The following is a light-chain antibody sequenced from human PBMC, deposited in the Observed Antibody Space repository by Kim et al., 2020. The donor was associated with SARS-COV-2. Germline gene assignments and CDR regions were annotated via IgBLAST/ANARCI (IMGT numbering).Light chain of an antibody. J-gene: IGLJ1*01. CDR1: NIGSKN. V-gene: IGLV3-9*01. CDR3: QVWDTDSSTYV. Sequence: AVGHTARITCGGTNIGSKNVHWYQQKPGQAPVLVIYRDNDRPSGIPERFSGSNSGNTATLTISRAQAGDEADYYCQVWDTDSSTYVFGTGTKVTVL. CDR2: RDN.